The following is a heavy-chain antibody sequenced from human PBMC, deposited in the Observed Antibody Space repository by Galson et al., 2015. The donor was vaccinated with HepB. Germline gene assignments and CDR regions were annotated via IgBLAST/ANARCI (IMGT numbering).Heavy chain of an antibody. D-gene: IGHD3-22*01. V-gene: IGHV1-2*02. J-gene: IGHJ4*02. CDR2: INPNSGGT. CDR1: GYTFTGYY. Sequence: SVKVSCKASGYTFTGYYMHWVRQAPGQGLEWMGWINPNSGGTNYAQKFQGRVTMTRDTSISTAYMEPSRLRSDDTAVYYCARGLYDSSGYYHGSFDYWGQGTLVTVSS. CDR3: ARGLYDSSGYYHGSFDY.